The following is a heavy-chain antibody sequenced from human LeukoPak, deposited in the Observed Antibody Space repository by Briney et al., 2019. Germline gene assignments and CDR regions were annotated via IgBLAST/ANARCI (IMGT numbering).Heavy chain of an antibody. V-gene: IGHV3-30*03. CDR1: GFTFSSYG. Sequence: GRSLRLSCAASGFTFSSYGMHWVRQAPGKGLEWVAVISYDGSNKYYADSVKGRFTISRDNSKNTLYLQMNSLRAEDTAVYHCAILLGYCSSGSCLNVWGQGTTVTVSS. CDR2: ISYDGSNK. J-gene: IGHJ6*02. CDR3: AILLGYCSSGSCLNV. D-gene: IGHD2-15*01.